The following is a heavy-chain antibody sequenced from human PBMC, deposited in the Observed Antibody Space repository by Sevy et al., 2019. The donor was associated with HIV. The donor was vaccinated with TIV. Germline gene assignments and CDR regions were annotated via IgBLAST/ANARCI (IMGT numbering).Heavy chain of an antibody. V-gene: IGHV4-34*01. Sequence: SETLSLTCAVYGESFSNYYWSWIRLSPGKGLESIGEIDHSGRSDYNPSLKSRVTMSVDTSKNQFSRKLTSVPAADTAVYYCARGPKPLRSDYGDYRGVGYYFDSWGQGTLVTVSS. CDR2: IDHSGRS. CDR3: ARGPKPLRSDYGDYRGVGYYFDS. D-gene: IGHD4-17*01. CDR1: GESFSNYY. J-gene: IGHJ4*02.